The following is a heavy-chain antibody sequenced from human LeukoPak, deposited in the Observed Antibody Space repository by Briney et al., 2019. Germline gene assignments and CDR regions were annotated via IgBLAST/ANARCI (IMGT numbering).Heavy chain of an antibody. V-gene: IGHV3-30*04. Sequence: GGSLRLSCAASGFTFSSYAMYWVRQAPGKGLEWVAAISYDGSNKYYADSVKGRFTISRDNAKNSLYLQMNSLRAEDTAVYYCAELGITMIGGVWGKGTTVTISS. CDR2: ISYDGSNK. CDR3: AELGITMIGGV. J-gene: IGHJ6*04. D-gene: IGHD3-10*02. CDR1: GFTFSSYA.